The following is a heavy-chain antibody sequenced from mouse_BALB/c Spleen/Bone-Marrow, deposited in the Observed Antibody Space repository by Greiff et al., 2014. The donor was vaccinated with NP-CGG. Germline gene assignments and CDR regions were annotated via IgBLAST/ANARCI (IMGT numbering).Heavy chain of an antibody. CDR1: GHTFTGYW. CDR2: IYPGDGDT. V-gene: IGHV1-87*01. D-gene: IGHD2-5*01. J-gene: IGHJ2*01. CDR3: AIVSYHSTSAY. Sequence: VKLVESGAELARPGASVKLSCKASGHTFTGYWMQWVKQRPGQGLEWIGIIYPGDGDTRYTQKFKGKATLTADKSSSTAYMQLRNLASEDSAVYYCAIVSYHSTSAYWGQGTTLTVSS.